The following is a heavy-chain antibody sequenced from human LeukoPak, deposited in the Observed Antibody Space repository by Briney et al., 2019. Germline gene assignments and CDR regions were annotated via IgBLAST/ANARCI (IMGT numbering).Heavy chain of an antibody. V-gene: IGHV4-59*12. CDR3: ASGPSGNWFDP. D-gene: IGHD3-10*01. Sequence: SETLSLTCTVSGGSISNYYWSWIRQPPGKGLEWIGYIYYSGSTNYNPSLKSRVTISVDTSKNQFSLKLSSVTAADTAVYYCASGPSGNWFDPWGQGTLVTVSS. J-gene: IGHJ5*02. CDR1: GGSISNYY. CDR2: IYYSGST.